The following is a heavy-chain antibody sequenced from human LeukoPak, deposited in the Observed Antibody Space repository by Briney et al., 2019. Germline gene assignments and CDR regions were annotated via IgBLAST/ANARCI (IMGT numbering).Heavy chain of an antibody. CDR2: INPNSGGT. CDR1: GYTFTDYY. V-gene: IGHV1-2*02. D-gene: IGHD6-6*01. J-gene: IGHJ6*03. Sequence: ASVKVSCKASGYTFTDYYMHWVRQAPGQGLEWMGWINPNSGGTNYAQKFQGRVTMTRDTSISTAYMELSRLRSDDTAVYYCARSRVYSSSRDYYMDVWGKGTTVTVSS. CDR3: ARSRVYSSSRDYYMDV.